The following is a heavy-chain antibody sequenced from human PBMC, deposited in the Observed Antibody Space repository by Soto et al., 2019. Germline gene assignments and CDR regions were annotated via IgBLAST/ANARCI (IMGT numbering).Heavy chain of an antibody. D-gene: IGHD2-15*01. CDR2: INAGNGNT. CDR3: ARGPGGPDGPGDY. CDR1: GYTFTSCT. Sequence: QVQLVQSGAEVKKPGASVKVSCKASGYTFTSCTMDWVRQAPGQRLEWMGWINAGNGNTKYSQKFQGRVTITRDTSPSTAYMELSSLRSEDTAMYYCARGPGGPDGPGDYWGQGTLVTVSS. J-gene: IGHJ4*02. V-gene: IGHV1-3*01.